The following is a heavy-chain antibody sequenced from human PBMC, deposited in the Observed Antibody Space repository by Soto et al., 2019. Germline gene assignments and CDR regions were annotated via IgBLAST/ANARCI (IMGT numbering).Heavy chain of an antibody. CDR1: GGSISNYY. D-gene: IGHD5-18*01. CDR2: IFYSGST. J-gene: IGHJ5*02. Sequence: PSETLSLTCTVSGGSISNYYWSWIRQPPGRGLEWIGHIFYSGSTNYNPALKSRVTISVDTSKSQCSLKLSSVTAADTAVYYCAKDSGYNYGYFRWFDPWGQVTLVTVS. CDR3: AKDSGYNYGYFRWFDP. V-gene: IGHV4-59*01.